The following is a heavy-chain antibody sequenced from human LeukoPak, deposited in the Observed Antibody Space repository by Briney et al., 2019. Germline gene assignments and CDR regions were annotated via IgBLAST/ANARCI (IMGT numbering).Heavy chain of an antibody. J-gene: IGHJ5*02. D-gene: IGHD1-20*01. CDR3: ARGRLKSITGTLPRFDP. CDR1: GYSISSGYY. Sequence: SETLSLTCAVSGYSISSGYYWGWIRQPPGKELEWIGSIYHSGSTYYNPSLKSRVTISVDTSKNQFSLKLSSVTAADTAVYYCARGRLKSITGTLPRFDPWGQGTLVTVSS. CDR2: IYHSGST. V-gene: IGHV4-38-2*01.